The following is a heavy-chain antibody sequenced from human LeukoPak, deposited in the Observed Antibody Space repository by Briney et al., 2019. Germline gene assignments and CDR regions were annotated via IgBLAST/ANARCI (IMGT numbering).Heavy chain of an antibody. CDR1: GFVFSDFY. CDR3: ASDQVSGVFDY. J-gene: IGHJ4*02. Sequence: GGSLRLSCAGSGFVFSDFYINWIRHSPGKGLEWLAYISPDGSYTTYGDSVKGRFVISRDNAKNSVSLQMNSLRVEDTAVYFCASDQVSGVFDYWGQGARVTVSS. D-gene: IGHD5/OR15-5a*01. V-gene: IGHV3-11*05. CDR2: ISPDGSYT.